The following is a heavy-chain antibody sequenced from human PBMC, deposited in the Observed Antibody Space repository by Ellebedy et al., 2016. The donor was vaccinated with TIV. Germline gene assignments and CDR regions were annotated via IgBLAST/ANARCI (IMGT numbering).Heavy chain of an antibody. CDR1: GYTFTGYY. Sequence: AASVKVSCKASGYTFTGYYIHWVRQAPGQGLEWMGWIIPYSGGTSYAPKFQGGVTMTRDTSISTAYMELRRLRSDDTAVYYCARGDYGGPPDYWGQGTLVTVSS. V-gene: IGHV1-2*02. J-gene: IGHJ4*02. CDR2: IIPYSGGT. CDR3: ARGDYGGPPDY. D-gene: IGHD4-23*01.